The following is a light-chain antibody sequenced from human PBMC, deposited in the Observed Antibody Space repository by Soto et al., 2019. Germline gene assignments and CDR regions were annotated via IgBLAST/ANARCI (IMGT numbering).Light chain of an antibody. CDR3: TSFTISYTWL. CDR2: EVN. J-gene: IGLJ2*01. V-gene: IGLV2-14*01. Sequence: QSALTQPASVSGSPGQSITISCTGTSSDVGAYNEVSWYQQHPGKAPKLIIYEVNNRPSGVSNRFSGSKSGNTASLTISGLQAEDEADYYCTSFTISYTWLFGGGTKVTVL. CDR1: SSDVGAYNE.